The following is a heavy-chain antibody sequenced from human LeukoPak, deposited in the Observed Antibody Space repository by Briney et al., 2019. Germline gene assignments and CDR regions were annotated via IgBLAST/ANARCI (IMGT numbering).Heavy chain of an antibody. V-gene: IGHV1-18*01. CDR2: IRGYNSNT. J-gene: IGHJ5*02. D-gene: IGHD2-21*02. CDR3: ARDLTYYGGACCRDQFDP. CDR1: GYTFTSYG. Sequence: ASVKVSCKASGYTFTSYGLSWVRQAPGQGLEWMGWIRGYNSNTYYAERFQGRVTMTTDASTSTAYMELRSLRSDDTAVYYCARDLTYYGGACCRDQFDPWGQGTLVTVSS.